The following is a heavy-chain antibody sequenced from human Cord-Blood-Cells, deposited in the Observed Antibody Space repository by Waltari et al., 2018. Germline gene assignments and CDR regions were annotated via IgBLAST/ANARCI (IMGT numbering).Heavy chain of an antibody. CDR2: ISYDGSNK. CDR3: ASRYNY. J-gene: IGHJ4*02. CDR1: GFTLRSDA. Sequence: QVQLVESGGGVVQPGRSLRLSCAASGFTLRSDAMHWVRQAPGKGLEWVAVISYDGSNKYYADSVKGRFTISRDNSKNTLYLQMNSLRAEDTAVYYCASRYNYWGQGTLVTVSS. V-gene: IGHV3-30*04. D-gene: IGHD3-9*01.